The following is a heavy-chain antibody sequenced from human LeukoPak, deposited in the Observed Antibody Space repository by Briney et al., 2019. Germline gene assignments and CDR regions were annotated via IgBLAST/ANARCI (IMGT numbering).Heavy chain of an antibody. V-gene: IGHV1-18*01. J-gene: IGHJ6*02. CDR2: ISAYNGNT. CDR1: GYTFTSYG. Sequence: GASVKVSCKASGYTFTSYGISWVRQAPGQGLEWMGWISAYNGNTNYAQKLQGRVTMTTDTSTSTAYMELRSLRSDDTAAYYCARDSHIVVVTASFYYYYYGMDVWGQGTTVTVSS. CDR3: ARDSHIVVVTASFYYYYYGMDV. D-gene: IGHD2-21*02.